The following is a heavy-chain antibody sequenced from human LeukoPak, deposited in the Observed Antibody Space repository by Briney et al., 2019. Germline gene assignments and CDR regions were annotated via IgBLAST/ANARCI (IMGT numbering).Heavy chain of an antibody. D-gene: IGHD2-2*01. CDR2: IIPIFGTA. Sequence: GASVKVSCKASGYTFSRYGINWVRQAPGQGLEWMGGIIPIFGTANYAQKFQGRVTITTDESTSTAYMELSSLRSEDTAVYYCARVVCSSTSCYRAYYYMDVWGKGTTVTVSS. V-gene: IGHV1-69*05. CDR1: GYTFSRYG. J-gene: IGHJ6*03. CDR3: ARVVCSSTSCYRAYYYMDV.